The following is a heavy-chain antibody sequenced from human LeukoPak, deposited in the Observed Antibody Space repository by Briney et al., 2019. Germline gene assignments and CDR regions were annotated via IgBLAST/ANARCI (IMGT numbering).Heavy chain of an antibody. J-gene: IGHJ4*02. Sequence: GGSLRLSCAASGFTFDDYGMSWVRQAPGKGLEWVSGINWNGSSTGYADSVKGRFTISRDNAKNSLYLQMNSLRAEDTALYYCARDGGGTTYFDYWGQGTLVTVSS. D-gene: IGHD2/OR15-2a*01. CDR1: GFTFDDYG. CDR2: INWNGSST. CDR3: ARDGGGTTYFDY. V-gene: IGHV3-20*04.